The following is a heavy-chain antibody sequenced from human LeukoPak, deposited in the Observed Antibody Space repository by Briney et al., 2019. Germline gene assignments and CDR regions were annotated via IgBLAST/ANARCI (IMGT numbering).Heavy chain of an antibody. CDR3: ATGSCSGGSCYSGFDY. V-gene: IGHV1-24*01. CDR1: GYTLTVLS. CDR2: FDPEDGET. Sequence: ASVKVSCKVSGYTLTVLSMHWVRQAPGKGLEWMGGFDPEDGETIYAQKFQGRVTMTEDTSTDTAYMELSSLRSEDTAVYYCATGSCSGGSCYSGFDYWGQGTLVTVSS. J-gene: IGHJ4*02. D-gene: IGHD2-15*01.